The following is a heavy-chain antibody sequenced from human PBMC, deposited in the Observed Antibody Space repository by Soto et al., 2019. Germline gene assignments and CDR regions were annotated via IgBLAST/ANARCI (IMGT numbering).Heavy chain of an antibody. CDR1: GFTYNHYA. CDR2: IRGGGTGT. CDR3: AASHRWTLIRGVPFDY. Sequence: GGALRLSCAASGFTYNHYAMTWVRQAPGKGLEWGSGIRGGGTGTYYADSVKGRFTISRDNSKNTLYLQMNSLRAENPAVYYCAASHRWTLIRGVPFDYWGQRTLVTVSS. J-gene: IGHJ4*02. V-gene: IGHV3-23*01. D-gene: IGHD3-10*01.